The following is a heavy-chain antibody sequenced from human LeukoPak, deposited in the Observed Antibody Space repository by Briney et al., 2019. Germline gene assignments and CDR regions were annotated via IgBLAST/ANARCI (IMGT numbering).Heavy chain of an antibody. CDR2: ISSSSSYI. D-gene: IGHD5-18*01. V-gene: IGHV3-21*01. CDR1: GFTFSSYS. CDR3: AGDTAMAPRVDY. J-gene: IGHJ4*02. Sequence: GGSPRLSCAASGFTFSSYSMNWVRQAPGKGLEWVSSISSSSSYIYYADSVKGRFTISRDNAKNSLYLQMNSLRAEDTAVYYCAGDTAMAPRVDYWGQGTLVTVSS.